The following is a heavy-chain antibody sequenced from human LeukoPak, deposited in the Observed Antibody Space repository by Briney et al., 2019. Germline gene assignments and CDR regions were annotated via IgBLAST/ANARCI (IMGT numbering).Heavy chain of an antibody. J-gene: IGHJ6*03. V-gene: IGHV3-23*01. CDR1: GFTFISFG. D-gene: IGHD3-10*01. Sequence: GGTLRLSCAASGFTFISFGMSWVRQAPGKGLEWISGMSGSGGSTYYADSVKGRFTISRDNSKNTLYLQMNSLRVEDTAVYYCAKAGRGGAITMVRGVKGDYYYMDVWGKGTTVTISS. CDR3: AKAGRGGAITMVRGVKGDYYYMDV. CDR2: MSGSGGST.